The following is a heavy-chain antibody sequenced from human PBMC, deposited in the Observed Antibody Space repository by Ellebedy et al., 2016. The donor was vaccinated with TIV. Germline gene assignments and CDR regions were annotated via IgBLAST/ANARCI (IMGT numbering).Heavy chain of an antibody. CDR3: ARAPSVDPHMDV. CDR1: GYTFTSYY. V-gene: IGHV1-46*01. CDR2: INPTAGST. D-gene: IGHD6-19*01. Sequence: AASVKVSCKASGYTFTSYYMHWVRQAPGQGLEWMGIINPTAGSTSSAQKFQGSVTMTSDTSTRTVDMELSNLRSEDTAVYYCARAPSVDPHMDVWGQGTTVTVSS. J-gene: IGHJ6*02.